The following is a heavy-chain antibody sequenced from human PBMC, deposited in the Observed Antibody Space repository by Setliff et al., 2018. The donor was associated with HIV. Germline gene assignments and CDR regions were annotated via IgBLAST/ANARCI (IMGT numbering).Heavy chain of an antibody. J-gene: IGHJ6*03. CDR3: ARRSPGGGYYMDV. CDR1: GGSISSSSYY. Sequence: PSETLSLTCTVSGGSISSSSYYWGWIRQPPGKGLEWIGNIYYSGSTYYNPSLKSRVTISVDTSENQFSLRLNSVTAADTAVYYCARRSPGGGYYMDVWGKGTTVTVSS. CDR2: IYYSGST. V-gene: IGHV4-39*01. D-gene: IGHD3-16*01.